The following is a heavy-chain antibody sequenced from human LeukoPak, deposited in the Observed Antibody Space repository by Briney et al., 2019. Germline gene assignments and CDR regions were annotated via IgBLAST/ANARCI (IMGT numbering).Heavy chain of an antibody. V-gene: IGHV3-23*01. CDR1: GFTFTSYA. J-gene: IGHJ2*01. Sequence: GGSLRLSCAASGFTFTSYAMSWVRQAPGKGLECVSAISPSGGSTYYPDSVKGGFALSRDNSKNALYLQVNGVRAEDTAVYFCAKEPTSRGSGRGYFDLWGRGTLVTVPS. CDR3: AKEPTSRGSGRGYFDL. CDR2: ISPSGGST. D-gene: IGHD6-19*01.